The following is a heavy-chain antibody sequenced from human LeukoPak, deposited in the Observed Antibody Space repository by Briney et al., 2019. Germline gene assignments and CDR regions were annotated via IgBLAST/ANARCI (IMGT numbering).Heavy chain of an antibody. Sequence: GGSLRLSCAAPGFTFSGSAMHWVRQASGKGLEWVGRIRSKANSYATAYAASVKGRLTISRDDSKNTAYLQMNSLKTEDTAVYYCTSLTFGGVIVTGLADYWGQGTLVTVSS. V-gene: IGHV3-73*01. D-gene: IGHD3-16*02. CDR3: TSLTFGGVIVTGLADY. J-gene: IGHJ4*02. CDR2: IRSKANSYAT. CDR1: GFTFSGSA.